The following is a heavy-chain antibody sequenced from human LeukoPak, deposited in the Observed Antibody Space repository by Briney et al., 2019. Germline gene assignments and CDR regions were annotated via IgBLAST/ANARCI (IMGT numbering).Heavy chain of an antibody. Sequence: GGSLRLSCEGSGFTFSNYWMGWVRQAPGKGLQWVANIKTDGSEKYYVDSVKGRFTISRDNAENSLYLQMNSLRAEDTAVYYCAKDVVPAAIQPGGDYWGQGTLVTVSS. V-gene: IGHV3-7*01. CDR3: AKDVVPAAIQPGGDY. D-gene: IGHD2-2*01. CDR2: IKTDGSEK. CDR1: GFTFSNYW. J-gene: IGHJ4*02.